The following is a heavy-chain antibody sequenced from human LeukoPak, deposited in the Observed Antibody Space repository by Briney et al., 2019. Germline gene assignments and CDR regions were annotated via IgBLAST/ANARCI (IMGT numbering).Heavy chain of an antibody. V-gene: IGHV3-21*01. CDR1: GFTFSSYS. D-gene: IGHD6-13*01. J-gene: IGHJ4*02. CDR3: AREYSSSWAHDFDY. Sequence: GGSLRLSCAASGFTFSSYSMNWVRQAPGKGLEWVSSISSSSSYIYYADSVKGRFTISRDNAKNSLYLQMNSLRAEDTAVYYCAREYSSSWAHDFDYWGQGTLVTVSS. CDR2: ISSSSSYI.